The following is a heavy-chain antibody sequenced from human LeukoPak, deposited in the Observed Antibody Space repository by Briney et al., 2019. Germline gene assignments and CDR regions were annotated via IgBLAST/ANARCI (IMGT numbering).Heavy chain of an antibody. CDR1: GGTFISYA. J-gene: IGHJ4*02. V-gene: IGHV1-69*04. Sequence: ASVKVSCKASGGTFISYAISWVRQAPGQGLEWMGRIIPILGIANYAQKFQGRVTITADKSTSTAYMELSSLRSEDTAVYYCARDGLTVVDSSSSYWGQGTLVTVSS. CDR3: ARDGLTVVDSSSSY. D-gene: IGHD4-23*01. CDR2: IIPILGIA.